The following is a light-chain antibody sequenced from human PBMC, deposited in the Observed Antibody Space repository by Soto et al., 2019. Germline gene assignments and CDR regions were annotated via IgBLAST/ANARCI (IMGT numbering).Light chain of an antibody. CDR3: AAWDDSLNGPGVV. CDR1: SSNIGSNT. Sequence: QSVLTQPPSASGTPGQRVTISCSGSSSNIGSNTVNWYQQLPGTAPKLLIYSNNQRPSGGPDRVSGPKSGTSASLAISGLQSEDEADYYCAAWDDSLNGPGVVFGGGTKLTVL. V-gene: IGLV1-44*01. CDR2: SNN. J-gene: IGLJ2*01.